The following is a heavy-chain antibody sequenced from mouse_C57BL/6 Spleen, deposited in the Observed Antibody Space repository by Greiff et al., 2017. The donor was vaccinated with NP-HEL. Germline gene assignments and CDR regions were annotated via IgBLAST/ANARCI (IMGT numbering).Heavy chain of an antibody. V-gene: IGHV1-82*01. Sequence: VQLQQSGPELVKPGASVKISCKASGYAFSSSWMNWVKQRPGKGLEWIGRIYPGDGDTNYNGKFKGKATLTADISSSTAYMQLSSLTSEDSAVYFCARSERGYFDYWGQGTTLTVSS. CDR1: GYAFSSSW. CDR2: IYPGDGDT. CDR3: ARSERGYFDY. J-gene: IGHJ2*01.